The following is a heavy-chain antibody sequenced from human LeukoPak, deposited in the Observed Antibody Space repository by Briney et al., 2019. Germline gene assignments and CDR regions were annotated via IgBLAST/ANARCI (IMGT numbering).Heavy chain of an antibody. J-gene: IGHJ4*02. CDR1: GGTFSSYA. CDR3: AKDGRAVAGPPDY. Sequence: ASVKVSCKASGGTFSSYAISWVRQAPGQGLEWMGGIIPIFGTANYAQKFQGRVTITADESTSTAYMELSSLRSEDTAVYYCAKDGRAVAGPPDYWGQGTLVTVSS. D-gene: IGHD6-19*01. CDR2: IIPIFGTA. V-gene: IGHV1-69*13.